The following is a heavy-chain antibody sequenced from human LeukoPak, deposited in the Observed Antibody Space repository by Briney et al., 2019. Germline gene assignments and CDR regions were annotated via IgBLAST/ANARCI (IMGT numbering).Heavy chain of an antibody. CDR2: IYYSGST. CDR3: ARDLSGSYFWFDP. CDR1: GGSISSGDYY. D-gene: IGHD1-26*01. Sequence: PSQTLSLTCTVSGGSISSGDYYWSWIRQPPGKGLEWTGYIYYSGSTYYNPSLKSRVTISVDTSKNQFSLKLSSVTAADTAVYYCARDLSGSYFWFDPWGQGTLVTVSS. V-gene: IGHV4-30-4*08. J-gene: IGHJ5*02.